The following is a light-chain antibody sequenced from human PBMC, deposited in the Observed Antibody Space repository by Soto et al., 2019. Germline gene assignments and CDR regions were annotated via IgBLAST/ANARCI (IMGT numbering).Light chain of an antibody. CDR2: AVS. Sequence: DIQMTQSPSAMSASVGDRVTITCRASQGISSNLVWFQQTPGKVPKRLIYAVSTLQSGVPSRFSGSGSGTEFTLTISSLQPDDCATYYCQQYNSYSFGQGTRWIS. V-gene: IGKV1-17*03. CDR1: QGISSN. J-gene: IGKJ1*01. CDR3: QQYNSYS.